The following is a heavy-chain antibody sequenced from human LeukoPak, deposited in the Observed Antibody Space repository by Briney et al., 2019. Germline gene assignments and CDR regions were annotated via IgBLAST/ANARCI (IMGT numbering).Heavy chain of an antibody. V-gene: IGHV4-61*02. CDR1: GGSISSGSYY. CDR3: ARDRVGATSY. Sequence: PSQTLSLTCTVSGGSISSGSYYWSWIRQPAGKGLEWIGRIYTRGSTNYNPSLKSRVTISVDTSKNQFSLKLSSVTAADTAVYYCARDRVGATSYWGQGTLVTVSS. CDR2: IYTRGST. D-gene: IGHD1-26*01. J-gene: IGHJ4*02.